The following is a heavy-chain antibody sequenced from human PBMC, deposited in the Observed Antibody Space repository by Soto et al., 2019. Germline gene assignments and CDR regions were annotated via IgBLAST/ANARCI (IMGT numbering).Heavy chain of an antibody. CDR1: GGSLSSSNW. CDR3: AKELGVLIPYEIEA. J-gene: IGHJ5*02. V-gene: IGHV4-4*02. D-gene: IGHD2-2*01. CDR2: IYHLGNT. Sequence: QVQLQESGPGLVKPSGTLSLTCTVSGGSLSSSNWWSWVRQSPGKGLEWIGEIYHLGNTNYNPSLKSRVTISVDKSKNLFCLNLNSVTAADTAVYYCAKELGVLIPYEIEAWGQGTLVTVSS.